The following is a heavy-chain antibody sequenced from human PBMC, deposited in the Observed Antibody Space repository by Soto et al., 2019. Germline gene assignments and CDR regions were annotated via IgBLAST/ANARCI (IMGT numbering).Heavy chain of an antibody. V-gene: IGHV3-23*01. CDR3: AKHPNQLLQRRIDF. D-gene: IGHD2-15*01. CDR1: GFTFSTFD. J-gene: IGHJ4*02. CDR2: ITATGAKT. Sequence: EVHLLESGGGLVHPGGSLRLSCAASGFTFSTFDMTWVRQAPGKGLEWVSSITATGAKTHYADSVKGRFTISRDNSKNTLYLQMNSLRVEDTAVYYCAKHPNQLLQRRIDFWGQGTLVTVSP.